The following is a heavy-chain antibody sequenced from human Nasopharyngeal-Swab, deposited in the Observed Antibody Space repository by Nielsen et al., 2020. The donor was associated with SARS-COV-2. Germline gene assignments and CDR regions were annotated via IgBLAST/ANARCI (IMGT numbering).Heavy chain of an antibody. Sequence: GGSLRLSCAASGFTFSSYSMNWVRKAQGKGLEWVSSISSSSSYIYYADSVKGRFTISRDNAKNSLYLQMNSLRAEDTAVYYCARSGDCGGDCYYLDYWGQGTLVTVSS. V-gene: IGHV3-21*01. J-gene: IGHJ4*02. D-gene: IGHD2-21*02. CDR2: ISSSSSYI. CDR3: ARSGDCGGDCYYLDY. CDR1: GFTFSSYS.